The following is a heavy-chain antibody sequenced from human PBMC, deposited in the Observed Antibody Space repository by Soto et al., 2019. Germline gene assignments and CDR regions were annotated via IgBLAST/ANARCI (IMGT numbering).Heavy chain of an antibody. V-gene: IGHV4-59*08. Sequence: AAETLSVTCTVSGGSISSYYWSWIRQPPGKGLEWIGYIYYSGSTNYNPSLKSRVTISVDTSKNQFSLKLNSMTAADTAVYYCARHNYGSGSTYFDYWGQGTLVTVSS. CDR3: ARHNYGSGSTYFDY. J-gene: IGHJ4*02. CDR1: GGSISSYY. CDR2: IYYSGST. D-gene: IGHD3-10*01.